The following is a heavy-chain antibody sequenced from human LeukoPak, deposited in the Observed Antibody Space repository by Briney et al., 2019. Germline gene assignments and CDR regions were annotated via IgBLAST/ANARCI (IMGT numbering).Heavy chain of an antibody. CDR1: GGSISSYY. D-gene: IGHD3-3*01. V-gene: IGHV4-4*09. CDR2: IYTSGST. CDR3: ARHGGPYYDFWSGYPLNYYYYYMDV. J-gene: IGHJ6*03. Sequence: SETLSLACTVSGGSISSYYWSWIRQPPGKGLEWIGYIYTSGSTNYNPSPKSRVTISVDTSKNQFSLKLSSVTAADTAVYYCARHGGPYYDFWSGYPLNYYYYYMDVWGKGTTVTVSS.